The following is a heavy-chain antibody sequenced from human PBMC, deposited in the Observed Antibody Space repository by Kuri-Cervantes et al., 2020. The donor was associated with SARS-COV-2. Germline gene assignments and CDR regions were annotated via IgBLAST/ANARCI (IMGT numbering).Heavy chain of an antibody. CDR1: AFTFSSYA. D-gene: IGHD2-21*01. J-gene: IGHJ4*02. CDR3: ARDRVGVHDY. CDR2: ISYDGSNK. Sequence: GESLKISCAASAFTFSSYAMHWVRQAPGKGLEWVAIISYDGSNKYYADSVKGRFTISRDNSKNTLYPQMNSLRAEDTAVYYCARDRVGVHDYWGQGTLVTVSS. V-gene: IGHV3-30-3*01.